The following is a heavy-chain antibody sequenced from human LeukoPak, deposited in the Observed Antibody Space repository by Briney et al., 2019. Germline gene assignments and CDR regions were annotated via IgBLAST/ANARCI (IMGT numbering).Heavy chain of an antibody. J-gene: IGHJ5*02. CDR1: GGSISSYY. Sequence: SETLSLTCSVSGGSISSYYWSWIRQPPGKGLEWIGYIYYSGSTNYNPSLKSRVTISLDTAKSQFSMKLTSVTAADTAVYYCARAPIPYDRSRTDYRFDPWGQGTLVTVAS. CDR3: ARAPIPYDRSRTDYRFDP. V-gene: IGHV4-59*01. CDR2: IYYSGST. D-gene: IGHD3-3*01.